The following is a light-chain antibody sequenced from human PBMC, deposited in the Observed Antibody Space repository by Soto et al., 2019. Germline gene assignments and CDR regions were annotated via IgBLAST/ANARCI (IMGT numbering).Light chain of an antibody. CDR1: SSDVGGYNS. CDR3: SSSTSSRTYVL. Sequence: QSVLTQPASVSGSPGQSITISCIGTSSDVGGYNSVSWYQQQSGKAPKLMIYEVSDRPSGVSNRFSGSKSGNTASLTISGLQAEDEADYYCSSSTSSRTYVLFGGGTQLTVL. V-gene: IGLV2-14*01. J-gene: IGLJ2*01. CDR2: EVS.